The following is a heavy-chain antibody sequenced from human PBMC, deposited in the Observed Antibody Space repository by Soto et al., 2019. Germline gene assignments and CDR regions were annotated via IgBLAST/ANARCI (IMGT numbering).Heavy chain of an antibody. CDR1: GGSLNNYL. CDR2: IVPLSGAT. J-gene: IGHJ4*02. D-gene: IGHD5-18*01. V-gene: IGHV1-69*01. Sequence: QVQLVQSGAEMKKPGSSAKVSCKASGGSLNNYLITWVRQAPGQGLEWLGEIVPLSGATNSAQKFQGRVTITADDSTKTAYMELRSLRPEDTAMYFCARGGVDTVTFDYWGQGTLVTVSS. CDR3: ARGGVDTVTFDY.